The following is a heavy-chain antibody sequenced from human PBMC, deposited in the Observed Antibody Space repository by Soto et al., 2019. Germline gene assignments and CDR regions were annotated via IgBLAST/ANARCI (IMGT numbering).Heavy chain of an antibody. CDR2: IWYDGSNK. Sequence: GGSLRLSCAASGFTFSSYGMHWVRQAPGKGLEWVAVIWYDGSNKYYADSVKGRFTISRDNSKNTLYLQMNSLRAEDTAVYYCARGGYCSGGSCFWYFDYWGQGTLVTVSS. J-gene: IGHJ4*02. D-gene: IGHD2-15*01. CDR1: GFTFSSYG. V-gene: IGHV3-33*01. CDR3: ARGGYCSGGSCFWYFDY.